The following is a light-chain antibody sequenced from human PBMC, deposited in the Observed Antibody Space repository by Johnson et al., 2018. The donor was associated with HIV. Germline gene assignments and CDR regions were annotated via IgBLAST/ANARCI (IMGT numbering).Light chain of an antibody. CDR3: GTWDSSLSAGPLV. J-gene: IGLJ1*01. V-gene: IGLV1-51*02. Sequence: QSVLTQPPSVSAAPGQKVTISCSGSSSNIGNNYVSWYQQLPGTAPKLLIYENNKRPSGIPDRFSGSKSGTSATLGITGLQTGDEADYYCGTWDSSLSAGPLVFGTGTKVTSL. CDR1: SSNIGNNY. CDR2: ENN.